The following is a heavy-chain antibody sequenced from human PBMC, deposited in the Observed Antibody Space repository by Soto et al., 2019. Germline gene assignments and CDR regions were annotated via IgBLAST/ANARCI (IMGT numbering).Heavy chain of an antibody. CDR2: IYYSGST. V-gene: IGHV4-39*01. J-gene: IGHJ6*03. CDR1: GGSISSSSYY. CDR3: ARHEAPHSHYTNNWNDFESPKNYYYYMDV. Sequence: QLQLQESGPGLVKPSETLSLTCTVSGGSISSSSYYWGWIRQPPGKGLEWIGSIYYSGSTYYNPSLKSRVTISVDTSKNQFSLKLSSVTAADTAVYYCARHEAPHSHYTNNWNDFESPKNYYYYMDVWGKGTTVTVSS. D-gene: IGHD1-1*01.